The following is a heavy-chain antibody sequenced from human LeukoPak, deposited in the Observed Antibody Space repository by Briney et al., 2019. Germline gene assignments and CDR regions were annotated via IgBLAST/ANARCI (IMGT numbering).Heavy chain of an antibody. V-gene: IGHV4-34*01. CDR3: ARGVCSSTNCYSWTAYYYYGMDV. CDR2: INHSGST. D-gene: IGHD2-2*01. CDR1: GGSFSGYY. J-gene: IGHJ6*02. Sequence: SETLSLTCAVYGGSFSGYYWSWIRQPPGKGLEWIGEINHSGSTNYNPSLKSRVTISVDTSKNQFSLKLSSVTAADTAVYYCARGVCSSTNCYSWTAYYYYGMDVWGQGTTVTVSS.